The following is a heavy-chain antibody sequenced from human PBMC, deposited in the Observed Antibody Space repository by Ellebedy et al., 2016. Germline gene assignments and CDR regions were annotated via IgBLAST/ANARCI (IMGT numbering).Heavy chain of an antibody. CDR2: IYYSGST. J-gene: IGHJ1*01. CDR3: ATCSGGSCYSTYFQH. V-gene: IGHV4-59*01. Sequence: SETLSLTCTVSGGSISSYYWSWIRQPPGKGLEWIGYIYYSGSTNYNPSLKSRVTISVDTSKNQFSLKLSSVTAADTAVYYCATCSGGSCYSTYFQHWGQGTLVTVSS. CDR1: GGSISSYY. D-gene: IGHD2-15*01.